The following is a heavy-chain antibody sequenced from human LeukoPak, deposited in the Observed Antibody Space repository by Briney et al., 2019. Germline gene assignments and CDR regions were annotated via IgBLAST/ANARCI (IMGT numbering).Heavy chain of an antibody. CDR2: INPSGGST. D-gene: IGHD3-3*01. CDR3: ARGRGGPFWDDFDY. J-gene: IGHJ4*02. CDR1: GGTFSSYA. V-gene: IGHV1-46*03. Sequence: VASVKVSCKASGGTFSSYAISWVRQAPGQGLEWMGIINPSGGSTSYAQKFQGRVTMTRDTSTSTVYMELSSLRSEDTAVYYCARGRGGPFWDDFDYWGQGTLVTVSS.